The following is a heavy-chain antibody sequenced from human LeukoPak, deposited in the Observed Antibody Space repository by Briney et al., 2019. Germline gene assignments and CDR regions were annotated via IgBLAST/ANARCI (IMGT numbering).Heavy chain of an antibody. CDR2: IRSKANSYAT. J-gene: IGHJ6*02. V-gene: IGHV3-73*01. CDR1: GFTFSGST. CDR3: ARPRSPGAYYYYPMDV. D-gene: IGHD2-15*01. Sequence: GGSLRLSCAASGFTFSGSTMHWVRQASGKGLEWVGRIRSKANSYATTYAASVKGRSTISRDNSENTLFLQMSSLRAEDTAVYYCARPRSPGAYYYYPMDVWGQGTTVTVSS.